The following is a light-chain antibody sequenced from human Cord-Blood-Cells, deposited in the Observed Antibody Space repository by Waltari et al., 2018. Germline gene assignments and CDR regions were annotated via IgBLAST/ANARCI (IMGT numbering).Light chain of an antibody. CDR3: QQSYSTPYS. V-gene: IGKV1-39*01. CDR2: AAS. CDR1: QSISSY. J-gene: IGKJ2*03. Sequence: DIQMTQSPSSLYASVGDRVTITCRASQSISSYLNWYQQKPGKAPKLLIYAASSLQSGVPSRFSGSGSGTDFTLTISSLQPEDVATYYCQQSYSTPYSFGQGTKLEIK.